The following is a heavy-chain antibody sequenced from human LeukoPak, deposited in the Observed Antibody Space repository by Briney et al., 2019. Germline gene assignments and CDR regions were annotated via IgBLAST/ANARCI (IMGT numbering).Heavy chain of an antibody. CDR1: GFTFSTYS. J-gene: IGHJ3*02. CDR3: ARDSQDIVVVVAATPDGFDI. Sequence: GGSLRLSCAASGFTFSTYSMNWVRQAPGKGLEWVSYIRGSGSPIYYADSVKGRFTISRDNAKNSLYLQMNSLRAEDTAVYYCARDSQDIVVVVAATPDGFDIWGQGTMVTVSS. D-gene: IGHD2-15*01. V-gene: IGHV3-48*01. CDR2: IRGSGSPI.